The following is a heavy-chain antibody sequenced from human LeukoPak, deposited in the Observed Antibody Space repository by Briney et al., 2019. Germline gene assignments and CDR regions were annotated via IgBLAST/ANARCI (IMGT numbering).Heavy chain of an antibody. CDR2: ISDSGSRT. CDR3: AKYIRTARGASPLDY. D-gene: IGHD3-10*01. J-gene: IGHJ4*02. CDR1: GFTFSNYA. V-gene: IGHV3-23*01. Sequence: GGSLRLSCAAYGFTFSNYAMTWVRQAQGKGLEWVSTISDSGSRTYYAASVKGRLAISRDNSKDTLYLQMNSLRADDTALYYCAKYIRTARGASPLDYWGQGTLVTGAS.